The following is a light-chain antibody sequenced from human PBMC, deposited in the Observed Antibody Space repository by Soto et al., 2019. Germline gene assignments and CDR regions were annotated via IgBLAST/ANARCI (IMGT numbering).Light chain of an antibody. CDR1: QSISNW. Sequence: DIQMTQSPSTLSASVGDRVTITCRASQSISNWLAWYQQKPGKAPKLLIYDASSLESGVPSRFSGSGSGPEFTLTISSLQPDDFATYYCQQYNSYSRTFCQGTKV. CDR2: DAS. J-gene: IGKJ1*01. CDR3: QQYNSYSRT. V-gene: IGKV1-5*01.